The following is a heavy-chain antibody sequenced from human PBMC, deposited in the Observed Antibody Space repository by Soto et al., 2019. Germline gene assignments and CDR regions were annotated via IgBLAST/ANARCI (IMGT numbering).Heavy chain of an antibody. V-gene: IGHV1-58*01. J-gene: IGHJ4*02. D-gene: IGHD3-10*01. Sequence: QMQLVQSGPEVKKPGTSVKVSCKASGFTFTSSAVQWVRQARGQRLEWIGWIVVGSGNTNYAQKFQERVTITRDMSTSTAYMELSSLRSEDTAVYYCAARTGGSGSSTDYWGQGTLVTVSS. CDR1: GFTFTSSA. CDR3: AARTGGSGSSTDY. CDR2: IVVGSGNT.